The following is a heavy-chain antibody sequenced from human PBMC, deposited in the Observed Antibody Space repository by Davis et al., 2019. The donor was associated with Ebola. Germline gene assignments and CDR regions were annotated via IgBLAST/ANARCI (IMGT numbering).Heavy chain of an antibody. D-gene: IGHD5-12*01. Sequence: LRLSCAISGDSVSSGGWNWIRQSPSRGLEWLGRTYYNSKWYNDSAVSVKSRITINADTSKNQFSLQLNSVTPEDTAVYYCARGWLRSKFDYWGRGTLVTVSS. J-gene: IGHJ4*02. CDR1: GDSVSSGG. CDR3: ARGWLRSKFDY. CDR2: TYYNSKWYN. V-gene: IGHV6-1*01.